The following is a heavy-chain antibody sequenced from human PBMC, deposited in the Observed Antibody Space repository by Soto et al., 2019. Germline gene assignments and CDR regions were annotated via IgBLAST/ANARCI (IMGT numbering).Heavy chain of an antibody. J-gene: IGHJ4*02. V-gene: IGHV3-23*01. CDR3: ARITASSATGF. CDR2: ISGSGAIT. CDR1: GFTFSSYA. D-gene: IGHD2-15*01. Sequence: EVQLLESGGGLVQPGGSLRLSCAASGFTFSSYAMNWVRQAPGKGLEWVSAISGSGAITYYADSVKGRFTASRDNSKNSLYLHMTSLRAEDTAVYYCARITASSATGFWGQGTLVTVSS.